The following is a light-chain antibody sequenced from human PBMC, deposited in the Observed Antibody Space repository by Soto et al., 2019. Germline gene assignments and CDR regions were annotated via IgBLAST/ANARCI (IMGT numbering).Light chain of an antibody. CDR1: QSIRSW. V-gene: IGKV1-5*03. J-gene: IGKJ4*01. CDR2: KAS. CDR3: QQYTGYPLT. Sequence: DIQMTQSPSTLSASVGDRVTITCRASQSIRSWLAWYQQKPGKAPNLLIHKASIFASGVPSRFSGRESGTEFTLTISSLQPDDFATYYCQQYTGYPLTFGGGTKVEIK.